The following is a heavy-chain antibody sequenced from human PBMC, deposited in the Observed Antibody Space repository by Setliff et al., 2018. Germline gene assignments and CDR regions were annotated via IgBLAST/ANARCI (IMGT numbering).Heavy chain of an antibody. CDR3: SLKLSSVTAADTAVYYCARLRTSGLFAAWFDP. V-gene: IGHV1-18*01. Sequence: ASVKVSCKASGYTFTTYGVAWVRQAPGQGLEWLGWISGYNGNTNYAQRFQGRVTTTIDTSTNTAYMELRSLRSDDTSKNQFSLKLSSVTAADTAVYYCARLRTSGLFAAWFDPWGPGTLVTVSS. CDR2: ISGYNGNT. CDR1: GYTFTTYG. D-gene: IGHD3-22*01. J-gene: IGHJ5*02.